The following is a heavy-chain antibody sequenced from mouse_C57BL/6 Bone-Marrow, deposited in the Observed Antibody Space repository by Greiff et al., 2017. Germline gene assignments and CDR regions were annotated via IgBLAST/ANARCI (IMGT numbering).Heavy chain of an antibody. V-gene: IGHV1-61*01. CDR3: AREYYGISLYYFDY. CDR1: GYTFTSYW. Sequence: VQLQQPGAELVRPGSSVKLSCKASGYTFTSYWMDWVKQRPGQGLEWIGNIYPSDSETHYNQKFKDKATLTVDKSSSTAYMQLSSLTSEDSAVYYCAREYYGISLYYFDYWGQGTTLTVSS. J-gene: IGHJ2*01. CDR2: IYPSDSET. D-gene: IGHD1-1*01.